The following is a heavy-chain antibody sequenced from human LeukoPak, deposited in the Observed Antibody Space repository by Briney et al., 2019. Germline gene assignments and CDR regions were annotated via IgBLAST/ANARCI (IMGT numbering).Heavy chain of an antibody. J-gene: IGHJ4*02. CDR3: ARVAYGSGSRLIDC. V-gene: IGHV4-38-2*02. CDR1: GYSISSGYY. Sequence: PSETLSLTCTVSGYSISSGYYWGWIRQPPGKGLEWIGSIFHSGTTYSNPSLQGRVTLSVDTSKNQFSLNLTSVTAADTAVYYCARVAYGSGSRLIDCWGQGTLVTISS. CDR2: IFHSGTT. D-gene: IGHD3-10*01.